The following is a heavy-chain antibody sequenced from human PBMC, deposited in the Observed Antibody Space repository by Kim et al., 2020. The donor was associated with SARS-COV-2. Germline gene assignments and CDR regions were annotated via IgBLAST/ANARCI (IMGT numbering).Heavy chain of an antibody. V-gene: IGHV4-34*01. Sequence: TYNPSLKSRVTISVDTSKNQFSLKLSSVTAADTAVYYCARGGSGRGWFDPWGQGTLVTVSS. J-gene: IGHJ5*02. D-gene: IGHD3-10*01. CDR3: ARGGSGRGWFDP.